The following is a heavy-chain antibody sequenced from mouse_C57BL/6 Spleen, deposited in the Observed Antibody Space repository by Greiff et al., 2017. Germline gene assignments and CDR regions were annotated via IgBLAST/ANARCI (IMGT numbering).Heavy chain of an antibody. CDR2: IYPGDVDT. D-gene: IGHD1-1*01. CDR1: GYTFSSSW. J-gene: IGHJ2*01. CDR3: APFYYSVSSYFDY. Sequence: QVQLQQSGPELVKPGASVKISCTASGYTFSSSWMNWVKQRHGKSLAWIGRIYPGDVDTNYNGKFKGKATLTAEKSSSTAYMQLSSLTSEDSAVYYCAPFYYSVSSYFDYWGQGTTLTVAS. V-gene: IGHV1-82*01.